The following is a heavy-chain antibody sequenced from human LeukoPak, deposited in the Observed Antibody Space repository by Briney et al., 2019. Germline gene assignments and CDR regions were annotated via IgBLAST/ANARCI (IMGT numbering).Heavy chain of an antibody. Sequence: SETLSLTCAVYGGSFSGYCWSWIRQPPGKGLEWIGEINHSGSTNYNPSLKSRVTISVDTSKNQFSLKLSSVTAADTAVYYCARGAPITIFGVVITHRAYFDYWGQGTLVTVSS. V-gene: IGHV4-34*01. D-gene: IGHD3-3*01. CDR2: INHSGST. CDR1: GGSFSGYC. CDR3: ARGAPITIFGVVITHRAYFDY. J-gene: IGHJ4*02.